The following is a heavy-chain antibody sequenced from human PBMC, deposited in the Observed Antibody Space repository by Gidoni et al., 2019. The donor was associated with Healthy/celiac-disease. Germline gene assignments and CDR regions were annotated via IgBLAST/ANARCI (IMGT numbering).Heavy chain of an antibody. D-gene: IGHD3-22*01. CDR2: ISYDGSNK. CDR1: GFPFSSYA. CDR3: ARAGVITLDEYYFDY. Sequence: QVQLVESGGGVVQPGRSLRLSCAASGFPFSSYAMHWVRQAPGKGLEWVAVISYDGSNKYYADSVKGRFTISRDNSKNTLYLQMNSLRAEDTAVYYCARAGVITLDEYYFDYWGQGTLVTVSS. V-gene: IGHV3-30-3*01. J-gene: IGHJ4*02.